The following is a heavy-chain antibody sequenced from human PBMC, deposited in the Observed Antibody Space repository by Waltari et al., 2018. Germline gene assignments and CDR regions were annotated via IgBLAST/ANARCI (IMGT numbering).Heavy chain of an antibody. D-gene: IGHD1-26*01. V-gene: IGHV3-11*04. J-gene: IGHJ3*01. CDR2: ISSGGSTI. Sequence: QVQLVESGGGLVKPGGSPRLSCAASGFVFGDYYMSWFRQAPGKGLEWISYISSGGSTIYYADSVKGRFTISRDDAKNSLYLQMNSLRAEDTAVYYCARPLSGTYWLYAFDVWGQGTTVTVSS. CDR1: GFVFGDYY. CDR3: ARPLSGTYWLYAFDV.